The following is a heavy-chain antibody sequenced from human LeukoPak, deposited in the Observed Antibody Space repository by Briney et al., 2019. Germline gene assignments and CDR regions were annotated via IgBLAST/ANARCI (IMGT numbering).Heavy chain of an antibody. CDR1: GYTFTGYY. J-gene: IGHJ5*02. CDR2: INPNSGGT. CDR3: ARDFSYQLLSHWFDP. V-gene: IGHV1-2*06. D-gene: IGHD2-2*01. Sequence: ASVKVSCKASGYTFTGYYMHWVRQAPGQGLEWMGRINPNSGGTNYAQKFQGRVTMTRDTSISTAYMELSRLRSDDTAVYYCARDFSYQLLSHWFDPWGQETLVTVSS.